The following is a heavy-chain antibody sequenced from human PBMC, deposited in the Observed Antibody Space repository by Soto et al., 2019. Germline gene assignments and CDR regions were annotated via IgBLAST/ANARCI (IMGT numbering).Heavy chain of an antibody. D-gene: IGHD3-10*01. J-gene: IGHJ6*02. CDR2: IYYSGST. Sequence: SETLSLTCTVSGGSVSSGDYFWSWLRQSPGKRLEWIAYIYYSGSTNYNPSLKSRATISVDTSKSQVSLTLTSMTAADAALYYCARSPNYYYCGFDVWGQGTAVTVSS. CDR1: GGSVSSGDYF. CDR3: ARSPNYYYCGFDV. V-gene: IGHV4-61*08.